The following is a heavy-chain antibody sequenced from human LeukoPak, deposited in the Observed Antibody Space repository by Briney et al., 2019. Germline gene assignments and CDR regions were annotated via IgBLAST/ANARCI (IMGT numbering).Heavy chain of an antibody. Sequence: GESLKISCKGSGYSFTSYWIGWVRQMPGKGLEWMGVIYPGDSDTRSSPSFQGQVTISADESISTAYLQWSSLKASDTAMYYCARHRGYSLDDAFDIWGQGTMVTVSS. CDR1: GYSFTSYW. V-gene: IGHV5-51*01. CDR2: IYPGDSDT. CDR3: ARHRGYSLDDAFDI. D-gene: IGHD5-18*01. J-gene: IGHJ3*02.